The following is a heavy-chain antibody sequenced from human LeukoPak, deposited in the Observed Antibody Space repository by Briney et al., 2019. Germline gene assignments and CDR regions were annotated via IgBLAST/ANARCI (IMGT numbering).Heavy chain of an antibody. CDR3: ASFSLGDSYGLKYFDY. D-gene: IGHD5-18*01. CDR1: GFTFSDYY. J-gene: IGHJ4*02. CDR2: ISSSSSYI. Sequence: PGGSLRLSCAASGFTFSDYYMSWVRQAPGKGLEWVSSISSSSSYIYYADSVKGRFTISRDNAKNSLYLQMNSLRAEDTAVYYCASFSLGDSYGLKYFDYWGQGTLVTVSS. V-gene: IGHV3-21*01.